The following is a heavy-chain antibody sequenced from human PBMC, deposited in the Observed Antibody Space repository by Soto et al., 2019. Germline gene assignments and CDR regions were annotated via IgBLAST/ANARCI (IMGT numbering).Heavy chain of an antibody. CDR1: GFTFSSYG. Sequence: GGSLRLSCAASGFTFSSYGIHWVRQAPGKGLEWVAVIWYDGSNKYYADSVKGRFTISRDNSKNTLYLQMNSLRAEDTAVFYCARDDGLLWFGELFCRYWGQGTLVTVSS. CDR3: ARDDGLLWFGELFCRY. CDR2: IWYDGSNK. V-gene: IGHV3-33*01. D-gene: IGHD3-10*01. J-gene: IGHJ4*02.